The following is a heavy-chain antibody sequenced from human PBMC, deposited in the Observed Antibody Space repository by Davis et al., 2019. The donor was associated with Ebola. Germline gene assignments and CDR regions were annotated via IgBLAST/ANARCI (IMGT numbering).Heavy chain of an antibody. Sequence: PGGSLRLSCAASGFPFRDYYMSWIRQAPGKGLEWLSYISGSSGTIEYADSVKGRFTISRDNSKNTVFLQMDRLRSDDTAIYYCAKGGAAAAVFDFWGQGTLVTVSS. CDR2: ISGSSGTI. CDR1: GFPFRDYY. CDR3: AKGGAAAAVFDF. D-gene: IGHD6-13*01. V-gene: IGHV3-11*04. J-gene: IGHJ4*02.